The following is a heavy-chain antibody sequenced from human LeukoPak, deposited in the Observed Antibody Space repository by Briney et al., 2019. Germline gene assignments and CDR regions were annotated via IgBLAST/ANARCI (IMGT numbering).Heavy chain of an antibody. CDR2: IYPGDSDT. J-gene: IGHJ4*02. Sequence: RGGSLQISCQGSGYIFTSYWIGWARQLPGKGVEWMGVIYPGDSDTRYSPSRQGQVTISADKSISPAYLQWSSLKASDTAMYYCARQADWGFDYWGQGTLVTVSS. D-gene: IGHD7-27*01. CDR3: ARQADWGFDY. CDR1: GYIFTSYW. V-gene: IGHV5-51*01.